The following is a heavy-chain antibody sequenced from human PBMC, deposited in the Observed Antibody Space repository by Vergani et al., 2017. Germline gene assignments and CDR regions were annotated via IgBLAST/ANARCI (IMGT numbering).Heavy chain of an antibody. CDR2: IYTSGST. CDR3: ARDTAVADDVFDL. J-gene: IGHJ3*01. V-gene: IGHV4-61*02. D-gene: IGHD6-19*01. Sequence: QVQLQDSGPGLVRPSETLSLTCSVSGTSVSSGTHYWNWIRQPADKTLEWIGRIYTSGSTDYNPTLRSRITLSLVRSTNQVSLKVSSVTAADTAVYFCARDTAVADDVFDLWGQGTLVSVSA. CDR1: GTSVSSGTHY.